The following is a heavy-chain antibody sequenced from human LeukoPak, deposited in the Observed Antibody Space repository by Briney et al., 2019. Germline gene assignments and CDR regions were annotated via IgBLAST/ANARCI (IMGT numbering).Heavy chain of an antibody. J-gene: IGHJ3*02. CDR1: GGSISSSSYY. V-gene: IGHV4-39*01. CDR2: IYYSGST. D-gene: IGHD5-24*01. CDR3: ANTPESRDGYNFDAFDI. Sequence: SETLSLTCTVSGGSISSSSYYWGWIRQPPGKGLEWIGSIYYSGSTYYNPSLKSRVTISVDTSKNQFSLKLSSVTAADTAVYYCANTPESRDGYNFDAFDIWGQGTMVTVSS.